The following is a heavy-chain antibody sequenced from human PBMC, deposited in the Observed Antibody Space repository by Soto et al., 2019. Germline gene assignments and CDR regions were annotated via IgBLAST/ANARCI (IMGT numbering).Heavy chain of an antibody. J-gene: IGHJ5*02. CDR2: INHSGST. V-gene: IGHV4-34*01. Sequence: PSETLSLTCAVYGGSFSGYYWIWIRQPPGKGLEWIGEINHSGSTNYNPSLKSRVTISVDTSKNQFSLKLSSVTAADTAVYYCARGRPYSSTRSNWFDPWGQGTLVTVSS. CDR3: ARGRPYSSTRSNWFDP. CDR1: GGSFSGYY. D-gene: IGHD6-13*01.